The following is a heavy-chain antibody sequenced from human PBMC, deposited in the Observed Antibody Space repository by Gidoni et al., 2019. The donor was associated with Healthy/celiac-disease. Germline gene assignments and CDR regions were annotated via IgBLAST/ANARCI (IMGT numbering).Heavy chain of an antibody. CDR1: GGSLSSGDYY. V-gene: IGHV4-30-4*01. D-gene: IGHD3-22*01. Sequence: QVQLQESGPGLVKPSQTLSLTCTVSGGSLSSGDYYWSWLRQPPGKGLEWIGYIYYSGSTYYNPSLKSRVTISVDTSKNQFSLKLSSVTAADTAVYYCARGPYYYDSSGYTADYWGQGTLVTVSS. J-gene: IGHJ4*02. CDR3: ARGPYYYDSSGYTADY. CDR2: IYYSGST.